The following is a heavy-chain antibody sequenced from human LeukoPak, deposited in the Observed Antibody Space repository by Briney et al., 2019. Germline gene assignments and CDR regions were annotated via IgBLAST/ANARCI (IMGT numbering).Heavy chain of an antibody. CDR1: GFTFSDYY. J-gene: IGHJ4*02. D-gene: IGHD3-22*01. V-gene: IGHV3-11*04. CDR3: ARERGHYYDSSGYTN. Sequence: PGGSLRLSCAASGFTFSDYYMSWIRQAPGKGLEWVSYISSSGSTIYYEDSVKGRFTISRDNAKNSLYLQMNSLRAEDTAVYYCARERGHYYDSSGYTNWGQGTLVTVSS. CDR2: ISSSGSTI.